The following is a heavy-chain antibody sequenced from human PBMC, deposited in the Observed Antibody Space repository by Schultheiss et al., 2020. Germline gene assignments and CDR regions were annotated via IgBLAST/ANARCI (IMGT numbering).Heavy chain of an antibody. CDR1: GYSISSGGYY. D-gene: IGHD2-15*01. CDR3: ARDGSGQYYFDY. J-gene: IGHJ4*02. CDR2: IYYSGST. Sequence: SQTLSLTCAVSGYSISSGGYYWSWIRQSPGKGLEWIGYIYYSGSTNYNPSLKCRVTISVDTSKNQFSLKLSSVTAADTAVYYCARDGSGQYYFDYWGQGTLVTVSS. V-gene: IGHV4-61*08.